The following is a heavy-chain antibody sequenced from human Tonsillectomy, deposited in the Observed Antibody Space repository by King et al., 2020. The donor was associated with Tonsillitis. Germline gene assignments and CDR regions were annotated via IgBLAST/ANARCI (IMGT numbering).Heavy chain of an antibody. J-gene: IGHJ4*02. CDR1: GFTFSSYS. CDR3: ARSRYGWEPVYYFDY. D-gene: IGHD1-26*01. CDR2: ISSSSSTI. Sequence: VQLVESGGGLVQPGGSLRLSCAASGFTFSSYSMNWVRQAPGKGLEWVSYISSSSSTIYYADSVKGRFTISRDNAKNSLYLQMNSLRAEDTAVYYCARSRYGWEPVYYFDYWGQGTLVTVSS. V-gene: IGHV3-48*01.